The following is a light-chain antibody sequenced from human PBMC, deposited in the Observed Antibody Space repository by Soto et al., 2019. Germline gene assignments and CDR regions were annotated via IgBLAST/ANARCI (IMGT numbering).Light chain of an antibody. CDR1: QTVSNNF. CDR3: QQYGRSLEFA. V-gene: IGKV3-20*01. CDR2: GAS. J-gene: IGKJ4*01. Sequence: IVLTQSPGTLSLSPGERATLSCRASQTVSNNFLAWYQEKPGRGPRLLIYGASTRATGIPDRFSGSGSGTDFTLTISRLDPEDFAVYYCQQYGRSLEFAVGGGTKVEIK.